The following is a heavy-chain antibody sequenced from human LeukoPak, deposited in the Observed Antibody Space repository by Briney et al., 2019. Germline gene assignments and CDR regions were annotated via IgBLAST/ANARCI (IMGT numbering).Heavy chain of an antibody. J-gene: IGHJ4*02. V-gene: IGHV1-46*01. CDR2: ISPSGGST. CDR1: GYTFTSNY. CDR3: ARDWRYGSGRVIDYFDY. D-gene: IGHD3-10*01. Sequence: GASVKVSCKAFGYTFTSNYMHWVRQAPGQGPEWMGVISPSGGSTTYAQKLQGRVTMTTDTSTSTAYMELRSLRSDDTAVYYCARDWRYGSGRVIDYFDYWGQGTLVTVSS.